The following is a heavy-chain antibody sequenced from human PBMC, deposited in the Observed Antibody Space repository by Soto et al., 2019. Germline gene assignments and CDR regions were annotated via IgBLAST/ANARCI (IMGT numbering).Heavy chain of an antibody. D-gene: IGHD5-18*01. J-gene: IGHJ5*02. V-gene: IGHV1-8*01. CDR2: MNPGSGDT. CDR1: GYTFTNND. Sequence: ASVKVSCKASGYTFTNNDVTWVRQATGQGLEWMGWMNPGSGDTGYAQKFQGRVTMTRNISIATAYMELSSLRSEDTAIYYCARMASFGSLNWFGPWGQVTLVTVSS. CDR3: ARMASFGSLNWFGP.